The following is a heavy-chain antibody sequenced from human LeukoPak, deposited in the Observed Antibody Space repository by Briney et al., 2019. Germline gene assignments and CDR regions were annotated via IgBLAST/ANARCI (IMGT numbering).Heavy chain of an antibody. CDR1: GYTFTGYY. V-gene: IGHV1-2*02. J-gene: IGHJ1*01. CDR2: INPNSGGT. Sequence: GASVKVYCKASGYTFTGYYMHWVRQAPGQGLEWMGWINPNSGGTNYAQKFQGRVTMTRDTSISTAYMELSRLRSDDTAVYYCARVVRAAAAPRSYFQHWGQGTLVTVSS. D-gene: IGHD6-13*01. CDR3: ARVVRAAAAPRSYFQH.